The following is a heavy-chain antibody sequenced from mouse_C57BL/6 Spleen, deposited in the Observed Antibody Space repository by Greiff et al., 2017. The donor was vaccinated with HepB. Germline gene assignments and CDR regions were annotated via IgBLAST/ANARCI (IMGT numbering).Heavy chain of an antibody. CDR1: GYTFTSYW. V-gene: IGHV1-52*01. Sequence: QVHVKQPGAELVRPGSSVKLSCKASGYTFTSYWMHWVKQRPIQGLEWIGNIDPSDSETHYNQKFKDKATLTVDKSSSTAYMQLSSLTSEDSAVYYCARALGPGYFDVWGTGTTVTVSS. J-gene: IGHJ1*03. CDR3: ARALGPGYFDV. CDR2: IDPSDSET.